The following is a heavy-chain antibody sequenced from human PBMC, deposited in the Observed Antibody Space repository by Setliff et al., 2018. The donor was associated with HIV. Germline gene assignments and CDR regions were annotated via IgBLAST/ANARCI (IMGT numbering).Heavy chain of an antibody. CDR1: GGSFSGYY. J-gene: IGHJ6*02. Sequence: SETLSLTCAVYGGSFSGYYWSWIRKPPGKGLEWIGEINDSGSTTYNPSLKSRVTISVDTSKNQFSLKRSSVTAADTAVYYCTRAEQQLPYYSYYSGMDVWGQGTTVTVSS. D-gene: IGHD6-13*01. CDR3: TRAEQQLPYYSYYSGMDV. CDR2: INDSGST. V-gene: IGHV4-34*01.